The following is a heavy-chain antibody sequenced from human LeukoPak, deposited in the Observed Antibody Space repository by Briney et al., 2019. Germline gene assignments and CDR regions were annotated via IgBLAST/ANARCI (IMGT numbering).Heavy chain of an antibody. Sequence: SETLSLTCTVSGGSISSSSYYWGWIRQPPGKGLEWIGSIYYSGSTYYNPSLKSRVTISVDTSKNQFSLKLSSVTAADTAVYYCARGIPLYSSSWYFNYWGQGTLVTVSS. D-gene: IGHD6-13*01. J-gene: IGHJ4*02. CDR2: IYYSGST. CDR1: GGSISSSSYY. CDR3: ARGIPLYSSSWYFNY. V-gene: IGHV4-39*01.